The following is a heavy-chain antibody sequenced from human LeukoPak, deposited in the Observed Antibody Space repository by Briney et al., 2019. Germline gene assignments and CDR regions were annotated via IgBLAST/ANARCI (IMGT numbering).Heavy chain of an antibody. D-gene: IGHD2-15*01. CDR2: INWNGGNT. J-gene: IGHJ4*02. CDR3: ARDLLYCSGGTCYSAERYFDY. V-gene: IGHV3-20*04. Sequence: PGGSLRLSCAASGFTFDDYGMSWVRQAPGKGLEWVSGINWNGGNTGYADSVKGRFTISRDNAKDSLFLQMSSLRAEDTALYYCARDLLYCSGGTCYSAERYFDYWGQGTPVTVYS. CDR1: GFTFDDYG.